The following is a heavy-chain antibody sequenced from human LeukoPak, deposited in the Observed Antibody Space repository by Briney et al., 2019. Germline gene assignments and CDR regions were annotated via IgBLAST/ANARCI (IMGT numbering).Heavy chain of an antibody. D-gene: IGHD6-13*01. Sequence: PSETLSLTCAVYGGSFSGYYWSWIRQPPGKGLEWIGEINHSGSTNYNPSLKSRVTISVDTSKNQFSLKLSSVTAADTAVYYCAREVAAAGTMVDYWGQGTLVTVSS. CDR3: AREVAAAGTMVDY. J-gene: IGHJ4*02. CDR1: GGSFSGYY. V-gene: IGHV4-34*01. CDR2: INHSGST.